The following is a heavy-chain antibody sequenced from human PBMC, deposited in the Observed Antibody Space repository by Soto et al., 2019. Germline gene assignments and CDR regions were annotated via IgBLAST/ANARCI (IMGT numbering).Heavy chain of an antibody. CDR1: CYTFTSYG. D-gene: IGHD6-6*01. CDR3: ARDLSLSRLSACGH. Sequence: ASVHGSCKTSCYTFTSYGITWVRQAPGQGLEWMGWIITYNGHTIYAQNLRDRVTLTTDSSTSTVYMEMRSLRSDDTAFYYCARDLSLSRLSACGHWGPGNLVTVSS. CDR2: IITYNGHT. J-gene: IGHJ4*02. V-gene: IGHV1-18*04.